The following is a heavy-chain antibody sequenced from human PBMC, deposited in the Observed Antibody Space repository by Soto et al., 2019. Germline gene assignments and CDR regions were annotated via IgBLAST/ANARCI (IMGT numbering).Heavy chain of an antibody. V-gene: IGHV4-30-2*01. CDR2: IYHSGST. D-gene: IGHD3-22*01. J-gene: IGHJ4*02. CDR1: GGSISRGGYS. CDR3: ARGGADSSGSFDY. Sequence: QLQLQESGSGLVKPSQTLSLTCAVSGGSISRGGYSWSWIRQPPGKGLEWIGYIYHSGSTYYTPPLKSRVTISVDRSKDQFSLKLSSVTAADTAVYYCARGGADSSGSFDYWGQGTLVTVSS.